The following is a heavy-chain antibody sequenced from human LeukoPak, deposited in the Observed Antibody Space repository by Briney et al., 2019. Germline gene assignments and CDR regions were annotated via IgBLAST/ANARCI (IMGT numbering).Heavy chain of an antibody. CDR2: IKQDGSET. J-gene: IGHJ4*02. CDR1: GFSFSSYW. V-gene: IGHV3-7*04. CDR3: ARDKQSGSSLFDY. Sequence: GGSLRLSCAASGFSFSSYWMSWVRQAPGKGLEWVVNIKQDGSETYYVGSVGGRFTISRDNAKNSLYLQMNSLRAEDTAVYYCARDKQSGSSLFDYWGQGTLVTVSS. D-gene: IGHD6-13*01.